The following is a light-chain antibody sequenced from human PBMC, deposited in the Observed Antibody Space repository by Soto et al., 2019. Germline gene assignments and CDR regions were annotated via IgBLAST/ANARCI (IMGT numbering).Light chain of an antibody. CDR1: QSVNNRY. J-gene: IGKJ1*01. Sequence: EIVLTQSPGALSLPPGERATLSCRASQSVNNRYLAWYQQKPGQAPRLLIYGASSRATGIPDRFSGSGSGTDFTLTISRLEPEDFAVYYCQQYGTSPRTFGQGTKVDIK. CDR2: GAS. V-gene: IGKV3-20*01. CDR3: QQYGTSPRT.